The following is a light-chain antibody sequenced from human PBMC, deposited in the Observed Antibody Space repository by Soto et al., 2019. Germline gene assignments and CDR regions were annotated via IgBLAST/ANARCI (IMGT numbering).Light chain of an antibody. CDR1: QSVSSIY. Sequence: EIVLTQSPGTLSLSPGERATLSCRASQSVSSIYLAWYQQKPGQAPSLLIYGASSRATGIPDRFSGSGSGTDFTLTISRLEPEHFAVYYCQQYGSSPLTFGGGTKVEIK. CDR3: QQYGSSPLT. V-gene: IGKV3-20*01. J-gene: IGKJ4*01. CDR2: GAS.